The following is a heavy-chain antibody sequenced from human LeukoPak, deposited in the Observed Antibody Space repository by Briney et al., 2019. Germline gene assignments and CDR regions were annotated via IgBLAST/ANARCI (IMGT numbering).Heavy chain of an antibody. CDR2: ISSSSSYI. V-gene: IGHV3-21*01. D-gene: IGHD5-18*01. J-gene: IGHJ6*02. CDR1: GFTFSSYN. CDR3: ARDLGGYSYGYRYYGLDV. Sequence: GGSLRLSCAASGFTFSSYNMNWVRQAPGKGLEWVSSISSSSSYIYYADSVKGRFTISRDNAKNSLYLQMNGLRAEDTAVYYCARDLGGYSYGYRYYGLDVWGQGTTVTVSS.